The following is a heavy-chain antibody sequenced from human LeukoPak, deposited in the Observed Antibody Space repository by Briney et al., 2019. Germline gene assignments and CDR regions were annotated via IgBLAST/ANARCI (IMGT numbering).Heavy chain of an antibody. CDR3: ARGFPPGSGSRGSHAFDV. V-gene: IGHV4-34*01. J-gene: IGHJ3*01. Sequence: SETLPLTCAVSEMSFSAYYWNWIRQSPGKGLEWIGEINYGGSTKYTPSLEGRGTILIDTSKNQFSLKLTSVTAADTAVYYCARGFPPGSGSRGSHAFDVWGQGTMVTVSS. D-gene: IGHD6-19*01. CDR1: EMSFSAYY. CDR2: INYGGST.